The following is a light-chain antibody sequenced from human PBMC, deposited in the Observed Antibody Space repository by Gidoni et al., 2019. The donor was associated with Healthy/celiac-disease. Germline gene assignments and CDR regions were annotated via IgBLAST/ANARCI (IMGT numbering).Light chain of an antibody. Sequence: EIVLTPSPGTLSLSPGERATLSCRASQSVSRSYLAWYQQKPGQAPRLLIYGASSRATGIPDRFSGSGSGTDFTLTISRLEPEDFAVYYCQQYGSSPQYTFGQGTKLEIK. CDR3: QQYGSSPQYT. CDR1: QSVSRSY. J-gene: IGKJ2*01. CDR2: GAS. V-gene: IGKV3-20*01.